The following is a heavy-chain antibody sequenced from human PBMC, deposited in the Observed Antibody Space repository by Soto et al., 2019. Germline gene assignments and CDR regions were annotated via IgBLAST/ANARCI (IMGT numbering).Heavy chain of an antibody. Sequence: PGGSLRLSCAASGFTFSSYGMHWVRQAPGKGLEWVAVISYDGSNKYYADSVKGRFTISRDNSKNTLYLQMNSLRAEDTAVYYCAKARRGQRPTPYYFDYWGQGTLVTVSS. V-gene: IGHV3-30*18. CDR2: ISYDGSNK. D-gene: IGHD2-2*01. J-gene: IGHJ4*02. CDR3: AKARRGQRPTPYYFDY. CDR1: GFTFSSYG.